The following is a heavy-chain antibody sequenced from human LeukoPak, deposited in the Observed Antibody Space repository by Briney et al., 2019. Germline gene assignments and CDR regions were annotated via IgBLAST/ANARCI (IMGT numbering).Heavy chain of an antibody. CDR1: GFTFSSYG. D-gene: IGHD3-10*01. V-gene: IGHV3-48*01. Sequence: PGGSLRLSCAASGFTFSSYGMHWVRQAPGKGLEWVSYISSSSSTIYYADSVKGRFTISRDNAKNSLYLQMNSLRAEDTAVYYCARDQLLWFGESYDAFDIWGQGTMVTVSS. J-gene: IGHJ3*02. CDR2: ISSSSSTI. CDR3: ARDQLLWFGESYDAFDI.